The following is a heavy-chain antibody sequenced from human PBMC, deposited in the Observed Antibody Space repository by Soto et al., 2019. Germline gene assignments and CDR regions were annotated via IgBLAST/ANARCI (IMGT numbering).Heavy chain of an antibody. Sequence: PGXSLRLSGAASGFTFSTYPXIWVHQAPGKGLEWVAGLVGSGGGISYADSVKGRFTISRDNSNNMLYLQMRSLRVEDTAVYYCAKDRQPDGLWPFDHWGQGTLVTVS. CDR2: LVGSGGGI. J-gene: IGHJ4*02. D-gene: IGHD2-8*01. V-gene: IGHV3-23*01. CDR1: GFTFSTYP. CDR3: AKDRQPDGLWPFDH.